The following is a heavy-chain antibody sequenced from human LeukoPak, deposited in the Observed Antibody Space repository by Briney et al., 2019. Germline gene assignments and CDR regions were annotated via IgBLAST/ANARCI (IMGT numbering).Heavy chain of an antibody. J-gene: IGHJ4*02. Sequence: PGGALRLSCAASGFIVSSNSMNWVRQAPGKGLEWVSYISSGSSTIYDADSVKGRFTISRDKAKNSLYLQMNSLRDEDTAVYYCARDHNYFDYWGQGTLVTVSS. CDR1: GFIVSSNS. V-gene: IGHV3-48*02. CDR2: ISSGSSTI. CDR3: ARDHNYFDY.